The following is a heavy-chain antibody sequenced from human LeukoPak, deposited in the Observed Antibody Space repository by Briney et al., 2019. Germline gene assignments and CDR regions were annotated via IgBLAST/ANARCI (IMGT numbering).Heavy chain of an antibody. CDR3: AKQSSGRSSDY. Sequence: PSETLSLTCTVSGGSISSNYWSCIRQPPGKGLEWIGYIYYSGSTNYNPSLKSRVTISIDTSKNQFSLKLSSVTAADTAVYYCAKQSSGRSSDYWSQGTLVTVSS. J-gene: IGHJ4*02. D-gene: IGHD1-26*01. CDR1: GGSISSNY. CDR2: IYYSGST. V-gene: IGHV4-59*01.